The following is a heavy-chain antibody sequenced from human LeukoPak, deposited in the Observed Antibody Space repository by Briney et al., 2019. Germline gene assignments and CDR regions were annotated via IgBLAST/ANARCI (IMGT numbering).Heavy chain of an antibody. CDR2: IYYSGST. CDR1: GGSISSYY. J-gene: IGHJ4*02. V-gene: IGHV4-59*01. CDR3: ARVSSYSGSYADY. D-gene: IGHD1-26*01. Sequence: SETLSLTCTVSGGSISSYYWSWIRQPPGKGLEWIGYIYYSGSTNYNPSLKSRVTISVDTSKNQFSLRLSSVTAADTAVYYCARVSSYSGSYADYWGQGTLVTVSS.